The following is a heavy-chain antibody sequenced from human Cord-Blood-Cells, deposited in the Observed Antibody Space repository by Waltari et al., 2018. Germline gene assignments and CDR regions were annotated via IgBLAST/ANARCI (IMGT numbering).Heavy chain of an antibody. CDR2: SYYSRST. D-gene: IGHD6-13*01. Sequence: QLQLQESGPGLVKPSETLSLTCTVSGGSISSSSYYWGWIRQPPGKGLEWIGSSYYSRSTNYNTSLKSRVTMSVDTSTNQCSLRLSSVTAADTAVYYCATPFIAAAGTGPFDYWGQGTLVTVSS. CDR1: GGSISSSSYY. V-gene: IGHV4-39*01. J-gene: IGHJ4*02. CDR3: ATPFIAAAGTGPFDY.